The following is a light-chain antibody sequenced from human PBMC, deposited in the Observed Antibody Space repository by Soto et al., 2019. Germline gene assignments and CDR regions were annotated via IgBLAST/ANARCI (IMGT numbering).Light chain of an antibody. J-gene: IGKJ2*01. Sequence: EIVLTQSPATLSLSPGERATLSCRASQSVSSYLAWYQQKPGQAPRLLIYDASNRATGIPARFSGSGSGTDFTLTISSLEPEDFAVYYCLQYNKWPPYTFGQGTKLEIK. V-gene: IGKV3-11*01. CDR3: LQYNKWPPYT. CDR1: QSVSSY. CDR2: DAS.